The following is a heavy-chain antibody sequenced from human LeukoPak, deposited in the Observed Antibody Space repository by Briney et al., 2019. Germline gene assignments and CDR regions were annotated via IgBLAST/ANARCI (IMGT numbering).Heavy chain of an antibody. D-gene: IGHD6-13*01. Sequence: PGGSLRLSCAASGFTFSSYGMHWVRQAPGKGLDWVAFIHHDGSNKYYADSVRGRFTISRDNSKNTLYLQMNSLRAQDTAVYYCARDLQLDYWGQGTLVTVSS. J-gene: IGHJ4*02. CDR3: ARDLQLDY. V-gene: IGHV3-30*02. CDR1: GFTFSSYG. CDR2: IHHDGSNK.